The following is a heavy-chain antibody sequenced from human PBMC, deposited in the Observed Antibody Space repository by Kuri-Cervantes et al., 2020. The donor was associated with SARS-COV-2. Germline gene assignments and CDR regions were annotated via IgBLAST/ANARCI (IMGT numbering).Heavy chain of an antibody. D-gene: IGHD1-1*01. Sequence: GGSLRLSCAASGVTFSGHWIHWVRKAPGKGLVWVSRINPDGSYTNNADSVKGRFTLSRDNAKNMLFLQMNSLRAEDTAVYYCVRDGDHWNFDYWGQGTLVTVSS. CDR1: GVTFSGHW. V-gene: IGHV3-74*01. CDR2: INPDGSYT. J-gene: IGHJ4*02. CDR3: VRDGDHWNFDY.